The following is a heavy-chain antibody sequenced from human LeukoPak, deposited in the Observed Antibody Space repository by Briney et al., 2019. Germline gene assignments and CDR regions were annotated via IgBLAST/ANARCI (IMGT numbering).Heavy chain of an antibody. CDR2: ISSSGSAI. CDR3: ARDLVGVAHFDS. CDR1: GFTFSSYG. D-gene: IGHD6-19*01. J-gene: IGHJ4*02. V-gene: IGHV3-48*03. Sequence: GGSLRLSCAASGFTFSSYGMNWVRQAPGKGLEWVSYISSSGSAIYYADSVKGRFTISRDNARDSLYLQMNSLRAEDTAVYYCARDLVGVAHFDSWGQGTLVTVSS.